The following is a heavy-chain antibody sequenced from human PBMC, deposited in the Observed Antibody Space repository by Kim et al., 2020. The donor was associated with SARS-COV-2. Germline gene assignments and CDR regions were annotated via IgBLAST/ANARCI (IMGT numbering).Heavy chain of an antibody. D-gene: IGHD3-3*01. CDR1: GYTFTGYY. CDR3: ARDLRRTVKGESYVWSGYIPGYYFDY. V-gene: IGHV1-2*02. Sequence: ASVKVSCKASGYTFTGYYMHWVRQAPGQGLEWMGWINPNSGGTNYAQKFQGRVTMTRDTSISTAYMELSRLRSDDTAVYYCARDLRRTVKGESYVWSGYIPGYYFDYWGQGTLVTVSS. CDR2: INPNSGGT. J-gene: IGHJ4*02.